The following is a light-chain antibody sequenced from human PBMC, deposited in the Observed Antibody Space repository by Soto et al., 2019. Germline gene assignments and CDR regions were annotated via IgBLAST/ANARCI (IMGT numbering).Light chain of an antibody. V-gene: IGLV2-8*01. CDR2: EVS. CDR3: SSYAGSNKFVV. Sequence: QSALTQPPSASGSPGQSVTISCTGTSSDVGGYNYVSWYQQHPGKAPKLMISEVSKRPSGVPDRFSGSKSGNTASLTVSGLQAEDEADYYCSSYAGSNKFVVFGGGTKLTVL. J-gene: IGLJ2*01. CDR1: SSDVGGYNY.